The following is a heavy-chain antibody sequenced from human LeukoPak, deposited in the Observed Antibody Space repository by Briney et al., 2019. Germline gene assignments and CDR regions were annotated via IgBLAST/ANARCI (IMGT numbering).Heavy chain of an antibody. CDR1: GGSISSYY. V-gene: IGHV4-59*01. CDR3: ARWLVPDNWLDP. CDR2: IYYSGNT. D-gene: IGHD6-19*01. Sequence: SETLSLTCTVSGGSISSYYWSWIRQPPGKGLEWIGHIYYSGNTNYNPSLKSRVTISIDTSKNQFSLRLSSVTAADTAVYYCARWLVPDNWLDPWGQGTLVTVSS. J-gene: IGHJ5*02.